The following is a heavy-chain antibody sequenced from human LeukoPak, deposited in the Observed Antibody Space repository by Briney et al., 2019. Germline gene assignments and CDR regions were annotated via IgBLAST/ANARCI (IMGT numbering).Heavy chain of an antibody. CDR3: ARDQGYSSGWYDGDAFDI. J-gene: IGHJ3*02. Sequence: PSETLSLTCTVSGGSLSSYYWSWIRQPPGKGLEWIGYIYYSGSTYYNPSLKSRVTISVDTSKNQFSLKLSSVTAADTAVYYCARDQGYSSGWYDGDAFDIWGQGTMVTVSS. CDR1: GGSLSSYY. D-gene: IGHD6-19*01. CDR2: IYYSGST. V-gene: IGHV4-59*12.